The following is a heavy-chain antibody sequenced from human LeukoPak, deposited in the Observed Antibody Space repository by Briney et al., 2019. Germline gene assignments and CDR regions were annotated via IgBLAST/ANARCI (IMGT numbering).Heavy chain of an antibody. J-gene: IGHJ4*02. V-gene: IGHV4-59*12. D-gene: IGHD3/OR15-3a*01. CDR3: ARKKDGDWRFDY. CDR2: IYYSGST. CDR1: GGSISSYY. Sequence: SETLSLTCTVSGGSISSYYWSWIRQPPGKGLEWIGYIYYSGSTNYNPSLKSRVTISVDTSKNQFSLKLRSVTAADTAVYYCARKKDGDWRFDYWGQGTLVTVSS.